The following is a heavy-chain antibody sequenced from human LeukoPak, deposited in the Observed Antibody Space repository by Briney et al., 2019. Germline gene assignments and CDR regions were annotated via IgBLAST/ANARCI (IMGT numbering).Heavy chain of an antibody. CDR3: ARVKMGVTVSDYYYYYMDV. CDR2: IISHGGST. D-gene: IGHD1-26*01. Sequence: GGSLRLSCAASGFSFSSYTMHWVRQAPGKGLEYVSAIISHGGSTHYTNSVRGRFTISRDNSKNTLYLQMGSLRAEDMAVYYCARVKMGVTVSDYYYYYMDVWGKGTTVTVSS. V-gene: IGHV3-64*01. CDR1: GFSFSSYT. J-gene: IGHJ6*03.